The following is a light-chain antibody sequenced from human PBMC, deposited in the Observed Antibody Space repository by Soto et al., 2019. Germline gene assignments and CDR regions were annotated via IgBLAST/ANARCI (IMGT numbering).Light chain of an antibody. Sequence: EIVLTQSPGTLSLSPGERATLSCRASQSVSSSYLAWYQQKPGQAPRLLIYGASSRATGIPDRFSGSGSGIDFTLTISRLEPEDFAVYSCKPYGCSPLTFGGGTKVEIK. CDR2: GAS. V-gene: IGKV3-20*01. CDR1: QSVSSSY. CDR3: KPYGCSPLT. J-gene: IGKJ4*01.